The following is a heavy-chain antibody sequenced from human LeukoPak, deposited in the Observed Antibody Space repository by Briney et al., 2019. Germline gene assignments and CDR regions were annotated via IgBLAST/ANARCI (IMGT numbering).Heavy chain of an antibody. D-gene: IGHD3-10*01. CDR2: MNPNSGNT. Sequence: ASVKVSRKASGYTFTSYDLNWVRQATGQGLEWMGWMNPNSGNTGYAQKFQGRVTMTRNTSISTAYMELSSLTSEDTAVYYCARRIRGAPTDYWGQGTLVTVSS. CDR1: GYTFTSYD. CDR3: ARRIRGAPTDY. V-gene: IGHV1-8*01. J-gene: IGHJ4*02.